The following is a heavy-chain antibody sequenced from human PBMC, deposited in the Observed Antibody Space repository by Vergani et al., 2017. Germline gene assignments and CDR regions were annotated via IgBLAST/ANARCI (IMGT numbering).Heavy chain of an antibody. CDR2: ISYDGSNK. CDR3: AKVGEWFGELLYFDY. V-gene: IGHV3-30*18. D-gene: IGHD3-10*01. CDR1: GFTFSSYG. J-gene: IGHJ4*02. Sequence: QVQLVESGGGVVQPGGSLRLSCAASGFTFSSYGMHWVRQAPGKGLEWVAVISYDGSNKYYADSVKGRFTISRDNSKNTLYLQMNSLRAEDTAVYYCAKVGEWFGELLYFDYWGQGTLVTVSS.